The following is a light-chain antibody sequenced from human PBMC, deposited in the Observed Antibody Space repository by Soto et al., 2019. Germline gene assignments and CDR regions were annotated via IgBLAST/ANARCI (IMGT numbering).Light chain of an antibody. CDR2: GAS. CDR3: QQYNTWLWT. V-gene: IGKV3-15*01. Sequence: EVVMTQSPATLSVSPGERATLSCRASQSVNANLAWYQQKPGQAPRLLIHGASNRATGIPARFSGSGFGTEFIXXIXSPXSEDVAVYYCQQYNTWLWTFGQGTKVEI. J-gene: IGKJ1*01. CDR1: QSVNAN.